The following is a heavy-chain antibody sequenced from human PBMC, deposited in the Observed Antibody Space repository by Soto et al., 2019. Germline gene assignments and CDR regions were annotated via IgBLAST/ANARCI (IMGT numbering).Heavy chain of an antibody. V-gene: IGHV1-69*13. Sequence: SVKVSCKASGGTFSSYAISWVRQAPGQGLEWMGGIIPIFGTANYAQKFQGRVTITADESTSTAYMELSSLRSEDTAVYYCAKDYSGHNWFDPWGQGTLVTVSS. D-gene: IGHD4-4*01. CDR1: GGTFSSYA. CDR3: AKDYSGHNWFDP. CDR2: IIPIFGTA. J-gene: IGHJ5*02.